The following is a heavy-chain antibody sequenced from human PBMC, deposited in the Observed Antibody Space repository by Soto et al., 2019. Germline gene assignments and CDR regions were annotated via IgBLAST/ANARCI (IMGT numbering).Heavy chain of an antibody. V-gene: IGHV1-18*01. CDR1: GYTFTSYG. CDR2: ISAYNGNT. D-gene: IGHD4-17*01. Sequence: QVQLVQSGAEVKKPGASVKVSCKASGYTFTSYGISWVRQAPGQGLVWMGWISAYNGNTNYAQKRQGRVTMTTDTSTSTAYMEVRSLRSDDTAVYYCARDKYGDYEDYYYYYYLDVWGKGTTVTVSS. CDR3: ARDKYGDYEDYYYYYYLDV. J-gene: IGHJ6*03.